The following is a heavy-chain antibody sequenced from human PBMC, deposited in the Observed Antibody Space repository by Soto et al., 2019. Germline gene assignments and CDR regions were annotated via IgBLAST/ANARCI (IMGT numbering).Heavy chain of an antibody. CDR3: ARQGGIAVAGTLSYPYNWFDP. J-gene: IGHJ5*02. CDR2: IYYSGST. Sequence: PSETLSLTCTVSGGSISSYYWSRIRQPPGKGLKWIGYIYYSGSTNYNPSLKSRVTISVDTSKNQFSLKLSSVTAADTAVYYCARQGGIAVAGTLSYPYNWFDPWGQGTLVTVSS. V-gene: IGHV4-59*08. CDR1: GGSISSYY. D-gene: IGHD6-19*01.